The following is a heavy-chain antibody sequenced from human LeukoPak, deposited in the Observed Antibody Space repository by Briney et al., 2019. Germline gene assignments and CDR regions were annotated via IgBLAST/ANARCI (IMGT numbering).Heavy chain of an antibody. CDR3: ARAMTIYCSSTSCVRLYY. Sequence: GGSLRLSCAASGFTFSDYYMSWIRQAPGKGLEWVSYISSSGSTIYYADSVKGRFTISRDNAKNSLYLQMNSLRAEDTAVYYCARAMTIYCSSTSCVRLYYGGQGTLVTVSS. CDR1: GFTFSDYY. CDR2: ISSSGSTI. V-gene: IGHV3-11*01. J-gene: IGHJ4*02. D-gene: IGHD2-2*01.